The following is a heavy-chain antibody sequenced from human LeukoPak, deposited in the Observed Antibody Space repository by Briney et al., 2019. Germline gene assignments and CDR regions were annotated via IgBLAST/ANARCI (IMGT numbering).Heavy chain of an antibody. V-gene: IGHV3-23*01. Sequence: PGGSLGLSCAASGFIFSNYAMNWVRQAPGKGLEWVAVISGRGDTTYFPDSVKSRLTISRDDSKNMVFLQMNSLRVEDTAIYYCAKSSTRDAPLGYFDYWGQGALVTVSS. CDR2: ISGRGDTT. CDR1: GFIFSNYA. J-gene: IGHJ4*02. CDR3: AKSSTRDAPLGYFDY.